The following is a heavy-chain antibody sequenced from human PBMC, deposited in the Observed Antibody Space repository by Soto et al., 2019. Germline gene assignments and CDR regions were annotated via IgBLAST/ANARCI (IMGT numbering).Heavy chain of an antibody. Sequence: GGSLRLSCATSGFTFDDYAMHWVRQAPGKGLEWVSGIGWNSGYIGYADSVKGRFTISRDNAKKSLYLQMNSLRAEDTALYYCVKGKLQWAGTLLDSWGQGTLVTVSS. CDR1: GFTFDDYA. CDR2: IGWNSGYI. J-gene: IGHJ4*02. V-gene: IGHV3-9*01. D-gene: IGHD1-1*01. CDR3: VKGKLQWAGTLLDS.